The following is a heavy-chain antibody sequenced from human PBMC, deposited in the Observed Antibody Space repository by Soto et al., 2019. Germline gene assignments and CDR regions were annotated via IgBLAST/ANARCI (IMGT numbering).Heavy chain of an antibody. CDR3: ARYSTGYAQ. Sequence: DSGPTLVNPTQTLTLTCTFSVFSLSTTGVGVGWIRQPPGKALEWLALIYWDDDKRYSPSLKSRLTMTKDTPKNQVVLTMTNMDVVDTATYYCARYSTGYAQWGQGTRVPVSS. CDR1: VFSLSTTGVG. D-gene: IGHD5-12*01. CDR2: IYWDDDK. J-gene: IGHJ4*02. V-gene: IGHV2-5*02.